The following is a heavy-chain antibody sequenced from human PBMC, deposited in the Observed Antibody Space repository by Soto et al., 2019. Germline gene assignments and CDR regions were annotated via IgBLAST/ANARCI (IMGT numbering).Heavy chain of an antibody. CDR3: VRDRPHNWFDP. V-gene: IGHV3-74*01. D-gene: IGHD6-6*01. Sequence: EVQLVESGGGLVQPGGSLRLSCAASGFTLRSYWMHWVRQAPGKGPMWVSRIDTDGSRTTYADSVKGRFTISRDNAKNMMYLQMNSLRAEDTAVYYCVRDRPHNWFDPWGQGTQVTVSS. CDR1: GFTLRSYW. J-gene: IGHJ5*02. CDR2: IDTDGSRT.